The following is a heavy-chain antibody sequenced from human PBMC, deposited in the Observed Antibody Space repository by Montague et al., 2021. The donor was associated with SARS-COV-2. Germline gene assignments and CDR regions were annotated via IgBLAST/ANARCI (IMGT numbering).Heavy chain of an antibody. J-gene: IGHJ4*02. Sequence: SETLSLTCAVYGGSFSGYYWTWIRQSPGKGLEWIAEINHSGTTNYNFSPSLRSRVTILVDTSKSQFSLKLSSVTAADTGVYYCARWDPQTLTLIGLRGKSASDYWGQGTLVTVSS. CDR3: ARWDPQTLTLIGLRGKSASDY. CDR2: INHSGTT. V-gene: IGHV4-34*01. D-gene: IGHD4-23*01. CDR1: GGSFSGYY.